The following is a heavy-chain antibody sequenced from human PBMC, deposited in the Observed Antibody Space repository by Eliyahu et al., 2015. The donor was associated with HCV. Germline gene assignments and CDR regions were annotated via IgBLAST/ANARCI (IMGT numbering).Heavy chain of an antibody. CDR2: IXXKATSYST. CDR3: ASRYCSGGTCSDAFDI. V-gene: IGHV3-72*01. Sequence: EVQLVESGGGLVQPGGSLRLSCAAAGFXFXXHSMDWVRQGXGKGVEWGGRIXXKATSYSTTYAASVNGRFTISRDDSKTSLYLRMDSLKTEDTAVYYCASRYCSGGTCSDAFDIWGQGTMVTVSS. J-gene: IGHJ3*02. D-gene: IGHD2-15*01. CDR1: GFXFXXHS.